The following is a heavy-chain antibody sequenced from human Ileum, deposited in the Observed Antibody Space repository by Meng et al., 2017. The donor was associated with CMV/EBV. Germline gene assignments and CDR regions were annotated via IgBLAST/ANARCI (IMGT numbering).Heavy chain of an antibody. CDR3: ARDHTSYGMDV. J-gene: IGHJ6*02. CDR1: GGSISSSSSY. Sequence: SETLSLTCTVSGGSISSSSSYWGWIRQPPGKGLEWIGSIYYSGSTYYNPSLKSRVTISVDTSKNQFSLKLSSVTAADTAVYYCARDHTSYGMDVWGQGTTVTVSS. V-gene: IGHV4-39*07. CDR2: IYYSGST.